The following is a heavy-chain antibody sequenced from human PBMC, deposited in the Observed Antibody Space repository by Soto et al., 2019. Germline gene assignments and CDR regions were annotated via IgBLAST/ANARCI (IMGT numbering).Heavy chain of an antibody. Sequence: ASVKVSCKASGYTFTGYYMHWVRQDPGQGLEWMGWINPNSGGTNYAQKFQGRVTMTRDTSISTAYMELSRLRSDDTAVYYCARVGSEAYSNYNYYYGMDVWGQGTTVTVSS. D-gene: IGHD4-4*01. CDR1: GYTFTGYY. V-gene: IGHV1-2*02. CDR2: INPNSGGT. CDR3: ARVGSEAYSNYNYYYGMDV. J-gene: IGHJ6*02.